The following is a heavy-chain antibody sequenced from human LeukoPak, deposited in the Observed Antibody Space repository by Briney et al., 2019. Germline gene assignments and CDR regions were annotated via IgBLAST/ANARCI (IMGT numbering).Heavy chain of an antibody. Sequence: GGSLRLSRAASGFSFSNYDMHWVRQAPGKGLEWVAIIWFDGSAKYYGDSVRGRFTVSRDNFKNSLYLQMNSLRVEDTAVYYCARDLNREDFDYWGQGTLVAVSS. CDR2: IWFDGSAK. D-gene: IGHD1-14*01. J-gene: IGHJ4*02. CDR3: ARDLNREDFDY. CDR1: GFSFSNYD. V-gene: IGHV3-33*01.